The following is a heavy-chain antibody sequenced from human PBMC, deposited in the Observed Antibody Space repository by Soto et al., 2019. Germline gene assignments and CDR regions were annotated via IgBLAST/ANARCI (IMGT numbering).Heavy chain of an antibody. V-gene: IGHV3-7*01. CDR1: GFTFSSYR. CDR3: ARGLSSGWYKYYFDF. Sequence: GGSLRLSCVASGFTFSSYRMSWVRQAPGKGLEWVANIKQDGSEKYYVDSVKGRFTISRDNAKNSLYLQMNSLRAEDTAVYYCARGLSSGWYKYYFDFWGQGTLVTVSS. D-gene: IGHD6-19*01. CDR2: IKQDGSEK. J-gene: IGHJ4*02.